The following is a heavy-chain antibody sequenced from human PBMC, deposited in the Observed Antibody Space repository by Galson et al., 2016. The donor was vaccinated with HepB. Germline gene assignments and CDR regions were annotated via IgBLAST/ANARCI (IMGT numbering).Heavy chain of an antibody. CDR2: IRGIGTVM. CDR3: ARDYDSGDFWDY. D-gene: IGHD3/OR15-3a*01. J-gene: IGHJ4*02. Sequence: LRLSCAASGFTFSSFEMNWVRQAPGKGLEWVSYIRGIGTVMYYADSVKGRFTIYRDNAKNTLYLQMNSLRAEDTGVYYCARDYDSGDFWDYWGQGTLVTVSS. CDR1: GFTFSSFE. V-gene: IGHV3-48*03.